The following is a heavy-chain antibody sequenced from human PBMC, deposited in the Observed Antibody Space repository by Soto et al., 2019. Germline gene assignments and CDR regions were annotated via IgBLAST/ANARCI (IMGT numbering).Heavy chain of an antibody. D-gene: IGHD1-1*01. CDR2: IIPIFRTP. Sequence: QVQLVQPGAEVLKPGSSVKVSCKASGDTFDTFAISWVRQAPGQGLEWMGGIIPIFRTPDYAQKFQGRVTITAYVSTSTAYMELTSLRSEDTAVYYCARDKDREQLGGNYYYALDVWGQGTTVTVSS. CDR3: ARDKDREQLGGNYYYALDV. CDR1: GDTFDTFA. J-gene: IGHJ6*02. V-gene: IGHV1-69*12.